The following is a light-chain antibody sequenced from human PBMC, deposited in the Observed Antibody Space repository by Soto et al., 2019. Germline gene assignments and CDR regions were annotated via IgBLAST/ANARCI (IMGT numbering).Light chain of an antibody. CDR2: AAS. V-gene: IGKV1-6*01. Sequence: AIQMTQSPSSLSASVGDRVTITCRASQDIRNDLGWYQQKPGKTPKLLIFAASSLQSGVPSRFSGSGSGTDFTLTISRLQPEDFATYYCLQAFNYPWTFGQGTKVEIE. CDR1: QDIRND. J-gene: IGKJ1*01. CDR3: LQAFNYPWT.